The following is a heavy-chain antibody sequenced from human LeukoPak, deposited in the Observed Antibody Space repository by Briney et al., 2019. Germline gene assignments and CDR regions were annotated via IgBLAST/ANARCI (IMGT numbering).Heavy chain of an antibody. Sequence: PGGSLRLSCDASEFTFSTYPMHWVRQAPGKGLEWQTLISPVGNNEDYADSVKGRFTISRDNSKNTLYLQMTSLTTADTAIYYCATRALPLGLLELIRPGNYFSNYMGVWGKGTMVVVSS. CDR3: ATRALPLGLLELIRPGNYFSNYMGV. CDR2: ISPVGNNE. D-gene: IGHD3-3*01. J-gene: IGHJ6*03. CDR1: EFTFSTYP. V-gene: IGHV3-30*04.